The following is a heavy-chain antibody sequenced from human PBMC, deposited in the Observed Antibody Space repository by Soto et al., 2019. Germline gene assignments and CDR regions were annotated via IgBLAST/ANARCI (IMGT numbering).Heavy chain of an antibody. CDR3: ARGYDSSGYYFPLFDY. J-gene: IGHJ4*02. V-gene: IGHV4-59*01. CDR1: GGSISSYY. CDR2: IYYSGST. Sequence: SETLSLTCTVSGGSISSYYWSWIRQPPGKGLEWIGYIYYSGSTNYSPSLKSRVTISVDTSKNQFSLKLSSVTAADTAVYYCARGYDSSGYYFPLFDYWGQGTLVTVS. D-gene: IGHD3-22*01.